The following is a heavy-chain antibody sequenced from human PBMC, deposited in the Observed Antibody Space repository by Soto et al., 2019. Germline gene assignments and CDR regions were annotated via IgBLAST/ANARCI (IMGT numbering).Heavy chain of an antibody. CDR1: GFSFSSYN. Sequence: GGSLRLSCAASGFSFSSYNMNWVRLAPGKGLEWVSSISSGSSYRYYADSVKGRFTISGDNAKESLCLEMNRLRGEDTSVYYCVRAEVLADWCQGT. V-gene: IGHV3-21*01. CDR3: VRAEVLAD. J-gene: IGHJ4*02. CDR2: ISSGSSYR.